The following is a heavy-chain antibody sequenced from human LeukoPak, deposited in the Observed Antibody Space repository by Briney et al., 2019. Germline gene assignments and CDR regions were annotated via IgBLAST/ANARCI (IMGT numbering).Heavy chain of an antibody. CDR2: ISTSSSYI. CDR1: GFTFSSYA. CDR3: AKGRGWEASYYYYYMDV. D-gene: IGHD1-26*01. J-gene: IGHJ6*03. V-gene: IGHV3-21*01. Sequence: GGSLRLSCAASGFTFSSYAMHWVRQAPGKGLEWVSSISTSSSYIHYADSVKGRFTISRDNSKNTLYLQMNSLRAEDTAVYYCAKGRGWEASYYYYYMDVWGKGTTVTISS.